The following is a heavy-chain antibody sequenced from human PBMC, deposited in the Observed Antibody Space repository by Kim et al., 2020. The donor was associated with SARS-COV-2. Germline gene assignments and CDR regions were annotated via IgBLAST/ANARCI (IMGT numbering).Heavy chain of an antibody. D-gene: IGHD6-19*01. J-gene: IGHJ4*02. V-gene: IGHV4-39*01. Sequence: SETLSLTCTVSGGSISTANYYWVWIRQPPGRGLEWIGSMSYTGTTYFNPSLASRVTMSVDTSNNEFSLKLRSVTAADTAVYSCARHGTRAVAGTGGHYLDSWGQGTLVTVSS. CDR3: ARHGTRAVAGTGGHYLDS. CDR2: MSYTGTT. CDR1: GGSISTANYY.